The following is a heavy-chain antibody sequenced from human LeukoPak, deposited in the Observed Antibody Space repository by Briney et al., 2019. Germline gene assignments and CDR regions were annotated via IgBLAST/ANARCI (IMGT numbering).Heavy chain of an antibody. Sequence: GSLRLSCAASGFTFSNYWMSWVRQAPGKGLEWVANMNPDGSKKYYLDSVKGRFTISRDNAKNSLYLQMNSLRAEDAAVYYCARDYAYKLDFWGQGTLVTESS. J-gene: IGHJ4*02. CDR1: GFTFSNYW. V-gene: IGHV3-7*04. CDR3: ARDYAYKLDF. D-gene: IGHD5-24*01. CDR2: MNPDGSKK.